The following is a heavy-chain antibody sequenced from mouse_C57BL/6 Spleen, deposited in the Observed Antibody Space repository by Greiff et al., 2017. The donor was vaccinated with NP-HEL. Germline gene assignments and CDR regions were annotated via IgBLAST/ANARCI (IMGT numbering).Heavy chain of an antibody. CDR3: ARGDYDYDEDFDY. D-gene: IGHD2-4*01. Sequence: QQSCKASGYTFTSYWMHWVKQRPGRGLEWIGRIDPNSGGTKYNEKFKSKATLTVDKPSSTAYMQLSSLTSEDSAVYYCARGDYDYDEDFDYWGQGTTLTVSS. CDR2: IDPNSGGT. CDR1: GYTFTSYW. V-gene: IGHV1-72*01. J-gene: IGHJ2*01.